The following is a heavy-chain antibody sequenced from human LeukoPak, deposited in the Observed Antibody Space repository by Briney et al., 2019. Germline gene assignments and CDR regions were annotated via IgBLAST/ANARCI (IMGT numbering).Heavy chain of an antibody. CDR2: ISSGGSTV. CDR1: GFTVSSNY. Sequence: GGSLRLSCAASGFTVSSNYMTWVRQAPGKGLEWVSYISSGGSTVHYADSVKGRFTISRDNAKNSLYLQMNSLRAEDTAVYYCARVIIVGATGIWGQGTMVTVSS. J-gene: IGHJ3*02. D-gene: IGHD1-26*01. V-gene: IGHV3-48*03. CDR3: ARVIIVGATGI.